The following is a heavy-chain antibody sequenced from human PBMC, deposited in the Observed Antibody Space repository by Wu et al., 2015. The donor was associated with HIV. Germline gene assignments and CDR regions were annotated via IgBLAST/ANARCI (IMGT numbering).Heavy chain of an antibody. CDR3: ARDHPMHYYDSSGNKFDY. V-gene: IGHV1-2*02. CDR1: GYTFTGYY. Sequence: QVQLVQSGAEVKKPGASVKVSCKASGYTFTGYYMHWVRQAPGQGLEWMGWINPNSGGTNYAQKFQGRVTMTRDTSISTAYMELSRLRSDDTAVYYCARDHPMHYYDSSGNKFDYWGQGTLVTVSS. CDR2: INPNSGGT. D-gene: IGHD3-22*01. J-gene: IGHJ4*02.